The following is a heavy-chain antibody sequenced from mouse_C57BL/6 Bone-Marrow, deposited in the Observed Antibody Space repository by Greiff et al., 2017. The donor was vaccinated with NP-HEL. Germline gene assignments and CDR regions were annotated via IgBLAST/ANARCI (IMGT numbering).Heavy chain of an antibody. CDR2: INPNNGGT. Sequence: EVQLQQSGPELVKPGASVKISCKASGYTFTDYYMNWVKQSHGKSLEWIGDINPNNGGTSYNQKFKGKATLTVDKSSSTAYMELRSLTSEDSAVYYCAYYYSNYPWFAYWGQGTLVTVSA. D-gene: IGHD2-5*01. V-gene: IGHV1-26*01. CDR1: GYTFTDYY. CDR3: AYYYSNYPWFAY. J-gene: IGHJ3*01.